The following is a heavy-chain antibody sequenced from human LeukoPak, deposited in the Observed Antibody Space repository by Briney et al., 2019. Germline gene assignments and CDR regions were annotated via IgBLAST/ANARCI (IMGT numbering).Heavy chain of an antibody. V-gene: IGHV4-39*01. J-gene: IGHJ4*02. D-gene: IGHD3-9*01. CDR3: ARVDYDILTGSARHFDY. CDR1: GGSISSYY. Sequence: SETLSLTCTVSGGSISSYYWGWIRQPPGKGLEWIGSIYYSGSTYYNPSLKSRVTISVDTSKNQFSLKLSSVTAADTAVYYCARVDYDILTGSARHFDYWGQGTLVTVSS. CDR2: IYYSGST.